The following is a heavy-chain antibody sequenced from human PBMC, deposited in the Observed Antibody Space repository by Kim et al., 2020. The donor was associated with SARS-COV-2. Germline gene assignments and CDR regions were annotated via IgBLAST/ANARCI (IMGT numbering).Heavy chain of an antibody. Sequence: YYNPSLKSRVTISVDTSQNQFSLQLPSLTAADTAVYYCARWLGDLYYFDDWGQGTLATVSS. CDR3: ARWLGDLYYFDD. D-gene: IGHD2-21*02. V-gene: IGHV4-31*02. J-gene: IGHJ4*02.